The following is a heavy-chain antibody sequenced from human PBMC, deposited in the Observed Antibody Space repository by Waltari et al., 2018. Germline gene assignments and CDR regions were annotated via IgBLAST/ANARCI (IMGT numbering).Heavy chain of an antibody. CDR3: ASGEVSTVTSYYFDY. Sequence: EVQLVESGGGLVQPGGSLRLSCAASGFTFSSYWMSWVRQAPVKGLEGWTNLTQDGSAKYYVDSGKGRFSIPRDNAKNSLYLQMNSLRAEDTAVYYCASGEVSTVTSYYFDYWGQGTLVTVSS. CDR2: LTQDGSAK. J-gene: IGHJ4*02. CDR1: GFTFSSYW. D-gene: IGHD4-4*01. V-gene: IGHV3-7*03.